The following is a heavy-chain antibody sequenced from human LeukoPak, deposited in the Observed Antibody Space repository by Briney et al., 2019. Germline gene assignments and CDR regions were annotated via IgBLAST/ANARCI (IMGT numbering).Heavy chain of an antibody. D-gene: IGHD2-15*01. J-gene: IGHJ4*02. Sequence: SETLSLTCSVSGGSINNYYWGWIRRPPGRGLEYIGHIYYTGKTDYNPSFKSRVTMSVDTSTNQLSLKLHFLTAADTDVYYCARWDCSSGTCYYLDYWGQGTLVIVSS. V-gene: IGHV4-59*01. CDR1: GGSINNYY. CDR2: IYYTGKT. CDR3: ARWDCSSGTCYYLDY.